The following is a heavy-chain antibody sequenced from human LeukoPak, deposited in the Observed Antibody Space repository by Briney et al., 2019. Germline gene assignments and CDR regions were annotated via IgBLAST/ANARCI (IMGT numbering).Heavy chain of an antibody. D-gene: IGHD5-24*01. V-gene: IGHV4-30-4*08. CDR2: IYYSGST. J-gene: IGHJ4*02. CDR3: ARGLMDYFDY. CDR1: GGSISSGDYY. Sequence: SETLSLTCTVSGGSISSGDYYWSWIRQPPGNGLEWIGYIYYSGSTYYNPSLKSRVTISVDTSKNQFSLKLSSVTAADTAVYYCARGLMDYFDYWGQGTLVTVSS.